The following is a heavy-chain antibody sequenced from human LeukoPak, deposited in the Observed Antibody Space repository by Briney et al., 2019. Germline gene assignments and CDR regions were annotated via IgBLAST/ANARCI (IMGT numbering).Heavy chain of an antibody. J-gene: IGHJ4*02. Sequence: GRSLRLSCAASGFTFSSYGMYWVRQAPGKGLEGVAVIWYDGSNKYYADSVKGRFTISRDNSKNTLYLQMNSLRAEDTAVYYCAKDWIAAAGYLDYWGQGTLVTVSS. CDR1: GFTFSSYG. CDR2: IWYDGSNK. CDR3: AKDWIAAAGYLDY. D-gene: IGHD6-13*01. V-gene: IGHV3-33*06.